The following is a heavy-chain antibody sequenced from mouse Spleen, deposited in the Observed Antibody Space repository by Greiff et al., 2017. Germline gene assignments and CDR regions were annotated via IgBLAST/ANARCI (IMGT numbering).Heavy chain of an antibody. V-gene: IGHV14-4*01. CDR1: GFNIKDDY. J-gene: IGHJ3*01. CDR3: TPTGTGFAY. D-gene: IGHD4-1*02. Sequence: VQLQQSGPELVKPGASVKISCTASGFNIKDDYMHWVKQRPEQGLEWIGWIDPENGDTEYASKFQGKATITADTSSNTAYLQLSSLTSEDTAVYYCTPTGTGFAYWGQGTLVTVSA. CDR2: IDPENGDT.